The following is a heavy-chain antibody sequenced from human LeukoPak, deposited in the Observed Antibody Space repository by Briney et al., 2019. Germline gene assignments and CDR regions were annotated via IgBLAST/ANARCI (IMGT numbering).Heavy chain of an antibody. Sequence: PGGSLRLSCAASGFTFSSYAMHWVRQAPGKGLEWVAVISYDGSNKYYADSVKGRFTISRDNSKNTLYLQMNSLRAEDTAVYYCAKWLYYYDSSGYYPTDAFDNWGQGTMVTVSS. CDR1: GFTFSSYA. CDR3: AKWLYYYDSSGYYPTDAFDN. V-gene: IGHV3-30-3*01. CDR2: ISYDGSNK. J-gene: IGHJ3*02. D-gene: IGHD3-22*01.